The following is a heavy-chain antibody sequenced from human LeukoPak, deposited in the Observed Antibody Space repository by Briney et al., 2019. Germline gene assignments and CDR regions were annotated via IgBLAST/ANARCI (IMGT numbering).Heavy chain of an antibody. CDR1: RFTFSSYG. Sequence: GGSLRLSCAASRFTFSSYGLHWVRQAPGKGLEWVAVISYDGSNKYYADSVKGRFTISRDNSKNTLYLQMNSLRAEDTAVYYCAKEHRDGYSYGQGLDYWGQGTLVTVSS. CDR3: AKEHRDGYSYGQGLDY. J-gene: IGHJ4*02. CDR2: ISYDGSNK. D-gene: IGHD5-18*01. V-gene: IGHV3-30*18.